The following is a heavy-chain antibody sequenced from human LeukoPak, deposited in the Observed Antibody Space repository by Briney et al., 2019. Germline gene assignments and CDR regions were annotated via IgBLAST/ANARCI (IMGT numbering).Heavy chain of an antibody. J-gene: IGHJ6*02. D-gene: IGHD6-19*01. CDR1: GYTFTGYY. CDR2: INPNSGGT. CDR3: AHMAGGYYYYGMDV. V-gene: IGHV1-2*02. Sequence: ASVKVSCKASGYTFTGYYMHWVRRAPGQGLEWMGWINPNSGGTNYAQKFQGRVTMTRDTSISTAYMELSRLRSDDTAVYYCAHMAGGYYYYGMDVWGQGTTVTVSS.